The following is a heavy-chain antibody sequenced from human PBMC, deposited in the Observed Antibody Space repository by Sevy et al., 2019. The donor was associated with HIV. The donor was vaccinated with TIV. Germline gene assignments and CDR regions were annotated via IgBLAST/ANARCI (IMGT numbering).Heavy chain of an antibody. CDR3: ARGTRYSGSYYLGHDAFDI. CDR2: IGTAGDT. Sequence: GGSLRLSCAASGFTFSRYDMHWVRQATGKGLEWVSSIGTAGDTYYPGSVKGRFTISRENAKKSLYLQMNSLRAGDTAVYYCARGTRYSGSYYLGHDAFDIWGQGTMVTVSS. D-gene: IGHD1-26*01. J-gene: IGHJ3*02. V-gene: IGHV3-13*01. CDR1: GFTFSRYD.